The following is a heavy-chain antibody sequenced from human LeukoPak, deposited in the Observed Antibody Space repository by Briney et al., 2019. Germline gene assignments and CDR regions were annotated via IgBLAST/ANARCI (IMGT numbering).Heavy chain of an antibody. J-gene: IGHJ4*02. CDR3: GIHYYDSSGSRFDY. V-gene: IGHV5-51*01. D-gene: IGHD3-22*01. CDR1: GYTFASYW. Sequence: GESLKISCKGSGYTFASYWVGWVRQMPGKGLEYMGIIYPGDSDTRYSPSFQGQVTISADKSITTAYLQWSSLKASETAVYYCGIHYYDSSGSRFDYWGQGTLVTVSS. CDR2: IYPGDSDT.